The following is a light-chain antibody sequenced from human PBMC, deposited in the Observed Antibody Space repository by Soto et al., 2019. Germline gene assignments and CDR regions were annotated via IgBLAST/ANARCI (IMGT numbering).Light chain of an antibody. CDR1: QSVSSN. V-gene: IGKV3-15*01. J-gene: IGKJ1*01. CDR2: GAC. Sequence: EVVMTQSPATLSVSPGERATLSCRASQSVSSNLAWYQQKPGQAPRLLIYGACPRATGIPARFSGSGSGTEFTLTISSLQSEDFAVYYCQQYNNWPPWTFGQGTKVEIK. CDR3: QQYNNWPPWT.